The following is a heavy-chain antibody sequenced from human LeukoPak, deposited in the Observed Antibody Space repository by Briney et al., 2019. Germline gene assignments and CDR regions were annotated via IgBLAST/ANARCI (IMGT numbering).Heavy chain of an antibody. CDR3: ARSTWTTAAAFDI. CDR2: IIPIFGTA. J-gene: IGHJ3*02. Sequence: SVKVSCKASGGTFSSYAISWVRQAPGQGLEWMGGIIPIFGTANYAQKFQGRVTITTDESTSTAYMELSSLRSEDTAMYYCARSTWTTAAAFDIWGQGTMVTVSS. D-gene: IGHD4-17*01. V-gene: IGHV1-69*05. CDR1: GGTFSSYA.